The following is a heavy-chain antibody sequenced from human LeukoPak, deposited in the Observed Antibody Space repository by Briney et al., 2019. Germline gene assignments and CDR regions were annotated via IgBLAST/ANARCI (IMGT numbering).Heavy chain of an antibody. J-gene: IGHJ4*02. CDR3: ARDRTGYFFDD. V-gene: IGHV4-31*03. CDR2: IYDSGTT. CDR1: GASISSGAYY. Sequence: SQTLSLTCTVSGASISSGAYYWSWVRQHPAKGLEWIGYIYDSGTTYYNPSLKSRVTISLHTSKSQFSLKLSSVTAADTAVYFCARDRTGYFFDDWGQGTLVTVSS.